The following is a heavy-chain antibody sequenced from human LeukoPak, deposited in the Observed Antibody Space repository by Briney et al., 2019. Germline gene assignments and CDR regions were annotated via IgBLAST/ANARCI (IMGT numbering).Heavy chain of an antibody. V-gene: IGHV4-39*01. CDR2: IKSGDTT. J-gene: IGHJ4*02. D-gene: IGHD3-10*01. CDR3: ARQRAWFGGWAFEY. CDR1: DGSISSSTFY. Sequence: SETLSLTCTVSDGSISSSTFYWGWIRQPPGRGLEWIGSIKSGDTTYYNPSLKSRVTMFVDTSKNQVSLELNSVTAADTAVYYRARQRAWFGGWAFEYWGQGTLVTVSS.